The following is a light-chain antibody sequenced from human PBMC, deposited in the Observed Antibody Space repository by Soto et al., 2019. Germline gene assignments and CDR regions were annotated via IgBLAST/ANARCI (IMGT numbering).Light chain of an antibody. J-gene: IGKJ1*01. CDR1: QSVSSSY. V-gene: IGKV3-20*01. Sequence: ELGLTQSPGTLSLSPGERATLSCRASQSVSSSYFAWYQQRFGQAPRLLIYGASSRATGIPDRFSGSGSGTDFTLTISRLEPEDFAVYYCQQYGSSSWTFGQGTKVEIK. CDR2: GAS. CDR3: QQYGSSSWT.